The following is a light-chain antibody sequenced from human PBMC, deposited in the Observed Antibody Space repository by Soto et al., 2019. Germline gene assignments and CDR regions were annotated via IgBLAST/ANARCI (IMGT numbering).Light chain of an antibody. Sequence: DIMMTQSPLSLPVTPGEPASISCRSSQSLLHVNGYNYLDWYLQKPGQSPQLLIYLGSNRASGVPDGFSGSGSGADFTLQISRVEAEDVGVYYCMQALQTPLTFGQGTKVEIK. CDR1: QSLLHVNGYNY. CDR3: MQALQTPLT. CDR2: LGS. V-gene: IGKV2-28*01. J-gene: IGKJ1*01.